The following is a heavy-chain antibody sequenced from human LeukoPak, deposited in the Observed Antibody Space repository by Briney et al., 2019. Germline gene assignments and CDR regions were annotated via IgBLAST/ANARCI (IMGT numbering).Heavy chain of an antibody. CDR3: AKSPGYWTHDY. D-gene: IGHD1-1*01. CDR2: ITGNGVTA. Sequence: GGSLRLSCAGSEFTSSSPGMTWVRQAPGKGLGWVSSITGNGVTAYYAGSVRGRFTVSTDSSKSTLYLQMNSLRAEDTAIYYCAKSPGYWTHDYWGQGILVTVSS. V-gene: IGHV3-23*01. J-gene: IGHJ4*02. CDR1: EFTSSSPG.